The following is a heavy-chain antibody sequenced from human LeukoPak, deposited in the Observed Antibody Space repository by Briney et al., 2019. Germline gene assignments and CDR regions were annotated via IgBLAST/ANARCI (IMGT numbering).Heavy chain of an antibody. J-gene: IGHJ4*02. V-gene: IGHV4-39*01. Sequence: PSETLSLTCTVYGGSISSSSYYWGWIRQPPGKGLEWIGSIYYSGSTYYNPSLKSRVTISVDTSKNQFSLKLSSVTAADTAVYYCARLPARGIWGFDYWGQGTLVTVSS. CDR1: GGSISSSSYY. D-gene: IGHD3-16*01. CDR2: IYYSGST. CDR3: ARLPARGIWGFDY.